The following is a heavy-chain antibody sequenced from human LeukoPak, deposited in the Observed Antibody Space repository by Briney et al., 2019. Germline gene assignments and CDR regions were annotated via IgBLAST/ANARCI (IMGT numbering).Heavy chain of an antibody. CDR2: VFYGGSDNNDI. CDR1: GGSISSHY. CDR3: ARTVQGYSFGADSSYYYFMDV. D-gene: IGHD5-18*01. Sequence: SETLSLTCTVSGGSISSHYWSWLRQPPGKGLEWIGYVFYGGSDNNDINYNPSLKTRVSISLDTSKKQVSLRMTSVTAADTAVYFCARTVQGYSFGADSSYYYFMDVWGRGATVTVSS. V-gene: IGHV4-59*11. J-gene: IGHJ6*03.